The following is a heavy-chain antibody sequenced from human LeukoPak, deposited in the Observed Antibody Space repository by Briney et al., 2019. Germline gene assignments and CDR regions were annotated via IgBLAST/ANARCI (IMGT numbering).Heavy chain of an antibody. D-gene: IGHD3-22*01. CDR3: AKDAPYYYDSSGYGGAFDI. CDR2: ISSSSSYI. V-gene: IGHV3-21*04. CDR1: GFTFSSYS. J-gene: IGHJ3*02. Sequence: GGSLRLSCAASGFTFSSYSMNWVRQAPGKGLEWVSSISSSSSYIYYADSVKGRFTISRDNAKNSLYLQITSLRAEDTAVYYCAKDAPYYYDSSGYGGAFDIWGQGTMVTVSS.